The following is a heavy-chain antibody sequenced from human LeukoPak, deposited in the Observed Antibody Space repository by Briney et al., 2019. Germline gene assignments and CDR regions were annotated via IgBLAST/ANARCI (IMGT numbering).Heavy chain of an antibody. D-gene: IGHD3-22*01. Sequence: GGSLRLSCAASGFSFRNYGMSWVRQAPGEGLEWVSAMTGDGAKTYYADSMKGRFTISRDNSKNTLYLQMNSLRAEDTAVYYCARGAMIVVVISPDYWVQGTLVTVSS. V-gene: IGHV3-23*01. J-gene: IGHJ4*02. CDR2: MTGDGAKT. CDR1: GFSFRNYG. CDR3: ARGAMIVVVISPDY.